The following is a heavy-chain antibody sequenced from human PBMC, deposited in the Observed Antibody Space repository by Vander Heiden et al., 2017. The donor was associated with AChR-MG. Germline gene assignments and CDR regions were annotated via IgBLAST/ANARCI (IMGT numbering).Heavy chain of an antibody. CDR1: GGSFSGYY. CDR2: INHSGST. Sequence: QVQLQQWGAGLLKPSETLSLTCAVYGGSFSGYYWSWIRQPPGKGLEWIGEINHSGSTNYNPSLKSRVTISVDTSKNQFSLKLSSVTAADTAVYYCARMTTVTRYYYYYYMDVWGKGTTVTVSS. V-gene: IGHV4-34*01. CDR3: ARMTTVTRYYYYYYMDV. D-gene: IGHD4-17*01. J-gene: IGHJ6*03.